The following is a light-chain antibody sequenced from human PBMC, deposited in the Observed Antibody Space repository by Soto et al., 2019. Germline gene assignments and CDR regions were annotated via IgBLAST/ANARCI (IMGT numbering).Light chain of an antibody. J-gene: IGLJ2*01. CDR2: VNNDGSH. V-gene: IGLV4-69*01. CDR3: QTWGSGIVV. CDR1: SGHSTYA. Sequence: QLVLTPSPSASASLGASVNLTCTLTSGHSTYAIAWHQQRPGKGPRYLMKVNNDGSHNKGDGIPDRFSGSSSGAERYLTISSLQSDDEADYTCQTWGSGIVVFGGGTKLTVL.